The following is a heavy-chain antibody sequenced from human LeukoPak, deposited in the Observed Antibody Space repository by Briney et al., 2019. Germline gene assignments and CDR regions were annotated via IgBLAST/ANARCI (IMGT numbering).Heavy chain of an antibody. CDR1: GGTFSSYA. V-gene: IGHV1-69*04. Sequence: GSSVKVSCKASGGTFSSYAISWVRQAPGQGLEWMGRIIPIFGIANYAQKFQGRVTITEDKSTSTAYMELSSLRSEDTAVYYCATRGYPGEHYGMDVWGQGTTVTVSS. D-gene: IGHD7-27*01. CDR2: IIPIFGIA. CDR3: ATRGYPGEHYGMDV. J-gene: IGHJ6*02.